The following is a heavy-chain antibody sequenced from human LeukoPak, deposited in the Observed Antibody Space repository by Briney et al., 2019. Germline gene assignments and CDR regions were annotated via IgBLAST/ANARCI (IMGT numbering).Heavy chain of an antibody. D-gene: IGHD6-13*01. CDR3: ARRQYRSSWYYFDY. Sequence: GGSLRLSCAASGFSHSSYWMHWVRQAPGKGLVWVSRINSDGSTTNYADSVKGRFTISRDNAKNTLYLQMNSLRAEDTAVYYCARRQYRSSWYYFDYWGQGTLVTVSS. J-gene: IGHJ4*02. V-gene: IGHV3-74*01. CDR2: INSDGSTT. CDR1: GFSHSSYW.